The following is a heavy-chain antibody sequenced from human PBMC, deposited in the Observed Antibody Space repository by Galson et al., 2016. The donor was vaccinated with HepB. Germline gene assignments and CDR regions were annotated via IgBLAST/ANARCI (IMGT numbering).Heavy chain of an antibody. Sequence: SVKVSCKASGGSFSSDGITWARQAPGQGLEWMGGIIPIYGTPKYAQKFQGRVTITADKSTSTAYMELSSLRSEDTAVYYCAREWELLRGPFDCWGQGTLVTVSS. CDR3: AREWELLRGPFDC. J-gene: IGHJ4*02. CDR1: GGSFSSDG. CDR2: IIPIYGTP. V-gene: IGHV1-69*06. D-gene: IGHD1-26*01.